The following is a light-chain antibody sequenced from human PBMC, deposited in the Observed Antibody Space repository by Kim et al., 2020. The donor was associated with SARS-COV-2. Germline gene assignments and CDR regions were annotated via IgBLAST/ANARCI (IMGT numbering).Light chain of an antibody. Sequence: SYELTQPPSVSVSPGQTARITCSGDALPKQYAYWYQQRPGQAPILMIYKDNERPSGIPERFSGSSSATTVTLTISGIQADDEADYYCQSTDSSGTCVFGG. CDR3: QSTDSSGTCV. CDR2: KDN. J-gene: IGLJ3*02. V-gene: IGLV3-25*03. CDR1: ALPKQY.